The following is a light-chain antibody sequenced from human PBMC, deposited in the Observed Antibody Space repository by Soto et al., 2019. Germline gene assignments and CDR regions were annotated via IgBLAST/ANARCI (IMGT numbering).Light chain of an antibody. J-gene: IGLJ2*01. V-gene: IGLV1-51*01. Sequence: QSVLTQPPSVSAAPGQKVTISCSGSSSNIGNNYVSWYQQLPGTAPKLIIYDINKRPSGISDRFSGSKSGTSATLDITGLQTGDEADYFCGTWDSSLSAVLFGGGTKVTVL. CDR3: GTWDSSLSAVL. CDR2: DIN. CDR1: SSNIGNNY.